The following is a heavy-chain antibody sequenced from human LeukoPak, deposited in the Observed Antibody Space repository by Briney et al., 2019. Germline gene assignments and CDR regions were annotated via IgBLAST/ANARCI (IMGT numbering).Heavy chain of an antibody. CDR3: ARDRVVTV. D-gene: IGHD2-21*02. V-gene: IGHV3-7*04. Sequence: GGSLRLSCAASGFAFTRFNMNWVRQAPGKGLEWVANIKQDGSEKYYVDSVKGRFTISRDNAKNSLYLQMNSLRAEDTAVYYCARDRVVTVWGQGTTVTVSS. CDR1: GFAFTRFN. CDR2: IKQDGSEK. J-gene: IGHJ6*02.